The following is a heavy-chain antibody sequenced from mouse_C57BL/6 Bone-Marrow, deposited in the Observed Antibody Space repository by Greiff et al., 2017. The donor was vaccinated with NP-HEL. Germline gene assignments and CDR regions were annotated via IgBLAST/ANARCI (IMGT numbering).Heavy chain of an antibody. Sequence: QVHVKQSGAELVKPGASVKMSCKASGYTFTTYPIEWMKQNHGKSLEWIGNFHPYNDDTKYNEKFKGKATLTVEKSSSTVYLELSRLTSDDSAVYYCARLYDGYYEGWFAYWGQGTLVTVSA. V-gene: IGHV1-47*01. J-gene: IGHJ3*01. CDR1: GYTFTTYP. CDR2: FHPYNDDT. CDR3: ARLYDGYYEGWFAY. D-gene: IGHD2-3*01.